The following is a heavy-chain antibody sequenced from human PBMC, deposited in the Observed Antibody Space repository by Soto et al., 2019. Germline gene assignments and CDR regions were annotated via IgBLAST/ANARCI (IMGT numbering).Heavy chain of an antibody. CDR1: GYTFSSYA. Sequence: LRLSWAASGYTFSSYAMSWVRQAPGKGLEWVSAISGSGGSTYYADSVKGRFTISRDNSKNTLYLQMNSLRAEDTAVYYCAKDARIAVAGTRAGIWFDPWGQGTLVTVSS. J-gene: IGHJ5*02. CDR2: ISGSGGST. CDR3: AKDARIAVAGTRAGIWFDP. V-gene: IGHV3-23*01. D-gene: IGHD6-19*01.